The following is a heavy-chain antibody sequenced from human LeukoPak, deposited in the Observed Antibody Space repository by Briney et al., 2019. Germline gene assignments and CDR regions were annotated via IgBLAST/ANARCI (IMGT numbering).Heavy chain of an antibody. J-gene: IGHJ6*03. CDR2: ISSSSSTI. CDR1: GFTFSSYS. V-gene: IGHV3-48*01. Sequence: PGGSLRLSCAASGFTFSSYSMNWVRQAPGKGLEWVSYISSSSSTIYYADSMKGRFTISRDNSKNTLYLQMNSLRAEDTAVYYCAREPPYYYYMDVWGKGTTVTVSS. CDR3: AREPPYYYYMDV.